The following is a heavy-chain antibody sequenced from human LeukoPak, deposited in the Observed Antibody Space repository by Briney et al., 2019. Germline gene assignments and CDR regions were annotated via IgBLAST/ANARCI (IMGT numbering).Heavy chain of an antibody. CDR2: IWYDGSNK. CDR1: GFTFSSYG. V-gene: IGHV3-33*06. J-gene: IGHJ4*02. D-gene: IGHD6-19*01. Sequence: PGGSLRLSCAASGFTFSSYGMHWVRQAPGKGLEWVAVIWYDGSNKYYADSVKGRFTISRDNSKNTLYLQMNSLRAEDTAVYYCAKGIRRLVLGAHFDYWGQGTLVTVSS. CDR3: AKGIRRLVLGAHFDY.